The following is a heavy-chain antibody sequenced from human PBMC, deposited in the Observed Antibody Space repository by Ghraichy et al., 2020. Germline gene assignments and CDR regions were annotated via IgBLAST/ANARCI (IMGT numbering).Heavy chain of an antibody. D-gene: IGHD5-18*01. CDR2: INHSGST. CDR1: GGSFSGYY. J-gene: IGHJ4*02. Sequence: SETLSLTCAVYGGSFSGYYWSWIRQPPGKGLEWIGEINHSGSTNYNPSLKSRVTISVDTSKNQFSLKLSSVTAADTAVYYCASGYSYGYGYWGQGTLVTVSS. V-gene: IGHV4-34*01. CDR3: ASGYSYGYGY.